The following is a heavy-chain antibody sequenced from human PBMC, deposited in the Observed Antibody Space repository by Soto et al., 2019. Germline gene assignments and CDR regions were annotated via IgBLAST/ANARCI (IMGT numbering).Heavy chain of an antibody. CDR1: GGTFSSYA. J-gene: IGHJ4*02. V-gene: IGHV1-69*13. CDR2: IIPIFGTA. D-gene: IGHD2-21*02. CDR3: ARSPPYCGGDCYQLAYFDY. Sequence: EASVKVSCKASGGTFSSYAISWVRQAPGQGLEWMGGIIPIFGTANYAQKFQGRVTITADESTSTAYMELSSLRSEDTAVYYCARSPPYCGGDCYQLAYFDYPGQGTLVTVSS.